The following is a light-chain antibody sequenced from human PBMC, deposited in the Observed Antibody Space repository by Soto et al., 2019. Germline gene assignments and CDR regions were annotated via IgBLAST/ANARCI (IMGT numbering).Light chain of an antibody. CDR3: QHTSDFT. V-gene: IGKV1-5*01. Sequence: DGPISQSPPTLYDSVGDRVTMTCRSSSKWLAWYQKKPGKAPKLLIYDVSNLERGVPPRFSGGTSGAESTLTFPGLQPDAFGTYYYQHTSDFTLGQGTKVDIK. J-gene: IGKJ2*01. CDR2: DVS. CDR1: SSSKW.